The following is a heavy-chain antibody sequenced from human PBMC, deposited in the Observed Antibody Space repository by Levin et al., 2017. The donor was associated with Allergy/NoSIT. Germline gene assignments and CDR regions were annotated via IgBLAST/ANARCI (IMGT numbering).Heavy chain of an antibody. D-gene: IGHD3-22*01. CDR2: ISASGT. CDR3: ARDHDSYGYPTFDY. V-gene: IGHV3-23*01. J-gene: IGHJ4*02. CDR1: GFTFSRLA. Sequence: GGSLRLSCAASGFTFSRLAMSWVRQAPGKGLEWVSTISASGTYYADSVKGRFTISRDNSENTLSLQLNSLRAEDTAVYYCARDHDSYGYPTFDYWGQGTLVTVSS.